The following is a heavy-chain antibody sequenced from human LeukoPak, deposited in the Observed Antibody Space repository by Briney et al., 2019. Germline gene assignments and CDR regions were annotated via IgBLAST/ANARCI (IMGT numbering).Heavy chain of an antibody. J-gene: IGHJ4*02. CDR2: IYYSGST. Sequence: PSDTLSLTCTVSGGSISSYYWSWIRQPPGKGLEWIGYIYYSGSTNYNPSLKSRVTISVDTSKNQFSLKLSSVTAADTAVYYCARYSGIYGHDYWGQGTLVSVSS. D-gene: IGHD3-10*01. CDR3: ARYSGIYGHDY. V-gene: IGHV4-59*07. CDR1: GGSISSYY.